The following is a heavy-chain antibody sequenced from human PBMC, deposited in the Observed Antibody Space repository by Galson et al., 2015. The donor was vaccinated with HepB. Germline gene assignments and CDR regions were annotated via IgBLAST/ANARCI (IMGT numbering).Heavy chain of an antibody. J-gene: IGHJ5*02. D-gene: IGHD3-9*01. CDR3: ARDRLLRYFDWPLGGFDP. CDR1: GYTFTSYG. CDR2: ISAYNGNT. Sequence: SVKVSCKASGYTFTSYGISWVRQAPGQGLEWMGWISAYNGNTNYAQKLQGRVTMTTGTSTSTAYMELRSLRSDDTAVYYCARDRLLRYFDWPLGGFDPWGQGTLVTVSS. V-gene: IGHV1-18*04.